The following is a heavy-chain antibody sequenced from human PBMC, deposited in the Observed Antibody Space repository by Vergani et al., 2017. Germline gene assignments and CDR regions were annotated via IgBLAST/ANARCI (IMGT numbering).Heavy chain of an antibody. J-gene: IGHJ4*02. CDR3: ARHWLPLWSGYLDYFDY. CDR2: IKQDGSEK. Sequence: EVQMVESGGGLVQPGGSLRVSCAASGFTFSSYWMSWVRQAPGKGLEWVANIKQDGSEKYYVDSVKGRFTISRDNAKNSLYLQMNSLRAEDTAVYYCARHWLPLWSGYLDYFDYWGQGTLVTVSS. D-gene: IGHD3-3*01. V-gene: IGHV3-7*03. CDR1: GFTFSSYW.